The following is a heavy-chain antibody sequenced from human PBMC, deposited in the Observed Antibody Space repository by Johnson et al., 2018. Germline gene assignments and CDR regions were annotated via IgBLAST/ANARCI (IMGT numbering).Heavy chain of an antibody. D-gene: IGHD4-17*01. Sequence: VQLVESGGGLVQPGGSLRLSCAASGFTFSRYDMHWVRQTTGKGLEWVSAIGKAGDTYYRGSVKGRFTISRENAKNSLYLQMTSLRAGDTAVYYCVRVPGDAGLSGAFDIWGQGTMVTVSS. J-gene: IGHJ3*02. V-gene: IGHV3-13*01. CDR3: VRVPGDAGLSGAFDI. CDR2: IGKAGDT. CDR1: GFTFSRYD.